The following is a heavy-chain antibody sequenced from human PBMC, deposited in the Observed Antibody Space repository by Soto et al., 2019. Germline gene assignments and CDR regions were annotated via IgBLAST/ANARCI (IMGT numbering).Heavy chain of an antibody. CDR2: ISAYNGNT. CDR3: AREGTCSSTSCQTYFSFGMDV. J-gene: IGHJ6*02. Sequence: QVQLVQSGAEVKKPGASVKVSCKASGYTFASYGISWVRQAPGQGLEWIGWISAYNGNTNYPQKLKGRVTRTTDTFTRTAYMEVRGLRSDGTAVYYWAREGTCSSTSCQTYFSFGMDVWGQGTTVTVSS. D-gene: IGHD2-2*01. V-gene: IGHV1-18*01. CDR1: GYTFASYG.